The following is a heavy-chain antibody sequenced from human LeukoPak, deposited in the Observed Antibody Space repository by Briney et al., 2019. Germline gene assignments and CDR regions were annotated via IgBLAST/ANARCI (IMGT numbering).Heavy chain of an antibody. CDR2: ISGSGGST. V-gene: IGHV3-23*01. J-gene: IGHJ6*03. CDR3: AKDRQGFGFGEQLDYYYMDV. CDR1: GFTFTVYA. D-gene: IGHD3-10*01. Sequence: GGSLRLSCAASGFTFTVYAMSWVRQVPGKGLEWVSVISGSGGSTYYADSVKGRFTISKDNSKSTLYLQMNSLRAEDTAVYYCAKDRQGFGFGEQLDYYYMDVWGKGTTVTVSS.